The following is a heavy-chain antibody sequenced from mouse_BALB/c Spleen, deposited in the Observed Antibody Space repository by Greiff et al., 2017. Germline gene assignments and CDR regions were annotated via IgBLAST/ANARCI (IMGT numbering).Heavy chain of an antibody. CDR3: ARGDYGSSPYAMDY. V-gene: IGHV2-6-7*01. D-gene: IGHD1-1*01. Sequence: VQVVESGPGLVAPSQSLSITCTVSGFSLTGYGVNWVRQPPGKGLEWLGMIWGDGSTDYNSALKSRLSISKDNSKSQVFLKMNSLQTDDTARYYCARGDYGSSPYAMDYWGQGTSVTVSS. J-gene: IGHJ4*01. CDR2: IWGDGST. CDR1: GFSLTGYG.